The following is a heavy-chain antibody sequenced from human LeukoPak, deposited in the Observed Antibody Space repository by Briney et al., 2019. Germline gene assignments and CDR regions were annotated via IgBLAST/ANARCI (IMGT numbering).Heavy chain of an antibody. CDR3: ARAPDSDSSGYSH. CDR1: GYTFTGYY. CDR2: INPYNGGT. V-gene: IGHV1-2*02. Sequence: GASVKVSRKASGYTFTGYYMHCVRQAPGQGLEWMAWINPYNGGTNYAQRFQGRVTVATDTSISTAYMELSRLRSDDTAVYYCARAPDSDSSGYSHWGQGTLVTVAP. J-gene: IGHJ4*02. D-gene: IGHD3-22*01.